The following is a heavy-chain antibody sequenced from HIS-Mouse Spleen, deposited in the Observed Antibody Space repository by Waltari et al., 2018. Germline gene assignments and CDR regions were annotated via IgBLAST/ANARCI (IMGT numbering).Heavy chain of an antibody. CDR2: IYYSGST. V-gene: IGHV4-59*01. CDR1: GCSIRSYY. CDR3: ARLTGVYYFDY. J-gene: IGHJ4*02. Sequence: QVQLQESGPGLVKPSETLSLTCTASGCSIRSYYWSWIRQPPGKGLEWIGYIYYSGSTNYNPSLKSRVTISVDTSKNQFPLKLSSVTAADTAVYYCARLTGVYYFDYWGQGTLVTVSS. D-gene: IGHD7-27*01.